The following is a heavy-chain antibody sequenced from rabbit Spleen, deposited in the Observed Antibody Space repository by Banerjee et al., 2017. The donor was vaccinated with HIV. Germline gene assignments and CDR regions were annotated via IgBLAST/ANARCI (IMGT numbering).Heavy chain of an antibody. Sequence: QSLEESGGDLVKPGASLTLTCTASGVSFSTSNYMCWVRQAPGKGLEWIACVDTGSSGFTYFASWAKGRFTISKTSSTTVALQMTSLTAADTATYFCARDTSSSFSSYGMDLWARAPSSPS. J-gene: IGHJ6*01. CDR2: VDTGSSGFT. D-gene: IGHD1-1*01. CDR3: ARDTSSSFSSYGMDL. CDR1: GVSFSTSNY. V-gene: IGHV1S40*01.